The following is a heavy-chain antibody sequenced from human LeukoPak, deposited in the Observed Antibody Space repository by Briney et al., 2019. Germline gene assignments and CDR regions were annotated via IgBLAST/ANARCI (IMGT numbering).Heavy chain of an antibody. CDR2: IGGSGDKT. CDR1: GFTFNRNA. Sequence: GGSLRLSCAASGFTFNRNAISWVRQAPGKGLEWVSTIGGSGDKTFCADSVKGRFTISRDNSKNMLHLQMSSLTGEDTALYYCVRRGDASSGWGDHDYWGQGALVTVSS. J-gene: IGHJ4*02. V-gene: IGHV3-23*01. CDR3: VRRGDASSGWGDHDY. D-gene: IGHD6-19*01.